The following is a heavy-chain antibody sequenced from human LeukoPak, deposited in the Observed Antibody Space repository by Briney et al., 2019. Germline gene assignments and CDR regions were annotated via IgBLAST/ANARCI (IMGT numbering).Heavy chain of an antibody. CDR3: ARDPWVGSSGWYSVLYYFDY. Sequence: ASVKVSCKASGYTFTSYAMRWVRQAPGQRLEWMGWINAGNGNTKYSQKFQGRVTITRDTSASTAYMELSSLRSEDTAVYYCARDPWVGSSGWYSVLYYFDYWGQGTLVTVSS. CDR2: INAGNGNT. D-gene: IGHD6-19*01. J-gene: IGHJ4*02. CDR1: GYTFTSYA. V-gene: IGHV1-3*01.